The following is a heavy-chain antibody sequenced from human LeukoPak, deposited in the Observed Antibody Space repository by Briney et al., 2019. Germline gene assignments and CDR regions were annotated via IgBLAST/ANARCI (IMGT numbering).Heavy chain of an antibody. J-gene: IGHJ4*02. CDR3: AGTYYDILTGSDY. CDR2: IYTSGST. Sequence: SETLSLTCTVSGGSIRSYYWSWIRQPAGKGLEWIGRIYTSGSTNYNPSLKSRVTMSVDTSKNQFSLKLSSVTAADTAVYYCAGTYYDILTGSDYWGQGTLVTVSS. V-gene: IGHV4-4*07. CDR1: GGSIRSYY. D-gene: IGHD3-9*01.